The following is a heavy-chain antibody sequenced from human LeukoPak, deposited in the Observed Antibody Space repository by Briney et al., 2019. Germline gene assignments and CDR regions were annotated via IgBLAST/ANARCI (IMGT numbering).Heavy chain of an antibody. J-gene: IGHJ3*02. CDR3: ANQWLDEDDAFDI. Sequence: ASVKVSCKASGYTFTSYGISWVRQAPGQGLEWMGWISAYNGNTNYAQKLQGRVTMTTDTSTSTAYMELRSLRSDDTAAYYCANQWLDEDDAFDIWGQGTMVTVSS. CDR1: GYTFTSYG. V-gene: IGHV1-18*04. CDR2: ISAYNGNT. D-gene: IGHD6-19*01.